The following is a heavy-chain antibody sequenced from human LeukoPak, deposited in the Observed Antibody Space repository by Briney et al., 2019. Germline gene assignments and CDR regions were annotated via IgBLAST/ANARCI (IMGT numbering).Heavy chain of an antibody. CDR2: ISSSGART. V-gene: IGHV3-23*01. J-gene: IGHJ3*02. CDR3: AKKIGGIYAFDM. D-gene: IGHD1-26*01. CDR1: GFTFCLYA. Sequence: GGSLRLSCAPSGFTFCLYAMSCVSQAPGKGLEWVSVISSSGARTYYADSVKGRFTISRDNSKNTLFVQMDSLRAEDTAVYYCAKKIGGIYAFDMWGRGTMVTASS.